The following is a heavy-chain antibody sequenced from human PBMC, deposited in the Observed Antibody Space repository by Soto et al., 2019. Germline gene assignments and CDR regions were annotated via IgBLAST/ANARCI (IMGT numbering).Heavy chain of an antibody. V-gene: IGHV3-23*01. CDR1: GFXYSSYA. D-gene: IGHD3-10*01. CDR2: ISGSSVSA. Sequence: PXGXLRLSFAPSGFXYSSYALNWVRHAPGNGLEWVSGISGSSVSAYYADSVKCLFSISRDNSNNTLYLQMNILRAEDTAISYCVKVRGGFYTYYFDYWGQATLVTVSS. CDR3: VKVRGGFYTYYFDY. J-gene: IGHJ4*02.